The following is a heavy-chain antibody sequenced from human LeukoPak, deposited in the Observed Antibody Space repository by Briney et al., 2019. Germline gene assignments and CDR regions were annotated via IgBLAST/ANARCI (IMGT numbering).Heavy chain of an antibody. V-gene: IGHV3-7*01. CDR3: ARWAKPAWYCSGGSCYSRVFDY. CDR1: GFTFSSYW. D-gene: IGHD2-15*01. J-gene: IGHJ4*02. Sequence: GGSLRLSCAASGFTFSSYWMSWVRQAPGKGLEWVANIKQDGSEKYYVDSVKGRFTISRDNAKNSLYLQMNSLRAEDTAVYYCARWAKPAWYCSGGSCYSRVFDYWGQGTLVTVSS. CDR2: IKQDGSEK.